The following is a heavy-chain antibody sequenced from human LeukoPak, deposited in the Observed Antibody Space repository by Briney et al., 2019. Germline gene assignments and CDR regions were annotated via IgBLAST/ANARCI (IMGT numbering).Heavy chain of an antibody. V-gene: IGHV3-74*01. Sequence: PGGSLRLSCAASGFTFSNYLMHWVRQAPGEGLVWVSRITGDGTNIIYADSVKGRFTMSRDNAKNTLYLQTNSLRAGDTAVYYCAADRGGWSYWGQGTLVTVSS. D-gene: IGHD6-19*01. J-gene: IGHJ4*02. CDR3: AADRGGWSY. CDR1: GFTFSNYL. CDR2: ITGDGTNI.